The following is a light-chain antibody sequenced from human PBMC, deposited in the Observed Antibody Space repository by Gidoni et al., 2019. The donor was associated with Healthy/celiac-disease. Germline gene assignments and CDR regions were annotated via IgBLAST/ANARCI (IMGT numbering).Light chain of an antibody. CDR2: AAS. CDR1: QSISSY. Sequence: DIQMTQSPSSLSASVGDRVTITCRASQSISSYLNWYQQKPGKAPKLLIYAASSLQSGDPSRFSGSGSGTDFTLTSSSLQPEDFATCNCQQSYSTPRTFXQXTKVEIK. V-gene: IGKV1-39*01. CDR3: QQSYSTPRT. J-gene: IGKJ1*01.